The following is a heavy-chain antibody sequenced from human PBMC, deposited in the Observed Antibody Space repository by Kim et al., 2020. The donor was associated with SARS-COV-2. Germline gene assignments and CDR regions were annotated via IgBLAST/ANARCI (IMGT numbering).Heavy chain of an antibody. Sequence: EYAASVKGRFTISRDDSKSIAYLQMNSLKTEDTAVYYCTRHDFWSTYYFDYWGQGTLVTVSS. V-gene: IGHV3-49*02. J-gene: IGHJ4*02. CDR3: TRHDFWSTYYFDY. D-gene: IGHD3-3*01.